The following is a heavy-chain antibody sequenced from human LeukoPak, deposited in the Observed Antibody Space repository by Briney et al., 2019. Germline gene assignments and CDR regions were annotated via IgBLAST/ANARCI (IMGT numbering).Heavy chain of an antibody. CDR1: GGSFSGYY. V-gene: IGHV4-34*01. J-gene: IGHJ5*02. D-gene: IGHD3-22*01. CDR2: INHSGST. CDR3: AGASLYYYDSRTQLYNWFDP. Sequence: PSETLSLTCAVYGGSFSGYYWSWIRQPPGKGLEWIGEINHSGSTNYNPSLKSRVTISVDTSKNQFSLKLSSVTAADTAVYYCAGASLYYYDSRTQLYNWFDPWGQGTLVTVSS.